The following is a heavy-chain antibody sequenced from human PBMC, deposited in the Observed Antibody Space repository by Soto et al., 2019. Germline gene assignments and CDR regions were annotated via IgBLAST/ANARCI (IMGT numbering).Heavy chain of an antibody. CDR2: ISYHGSSK. Sequence: QVQLVESRGGVVQPGRSLRLSCAASGFTFSSYGMHWVRQAPGKGLEWVAVISYHGSSKFYADSVKGRFTISRDNSKNTLYLQTNSLRVEDTAVYYCATLGPEAFDIWGHGTTVTVSS. J-gene: IGHJ3*02. V-gene: IGHV3-30*03. CDR1: GFTFSSYG. CDR3: ATLGPEAFDI.